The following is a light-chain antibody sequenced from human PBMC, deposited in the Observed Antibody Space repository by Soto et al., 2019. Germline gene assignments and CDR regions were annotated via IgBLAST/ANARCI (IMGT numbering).Light chain of an antibody. J-gene: IGKJ1*01. CDR1: QSLLHKNGNNY. CDR3: MQALQTPRT. CDR2: MGF. Sequence: DIVMTQSPLSLPVTPGEAASISCRSSQSLLHKNGNNYFNWYLQKPVQSPQLLIYMGFKRASGVPDRFSGSGSGTYFTLKISRVEAEDAGVYYCMQALQTPRTFGQGTKVEIK. V-gene: IGKV2-28*01.